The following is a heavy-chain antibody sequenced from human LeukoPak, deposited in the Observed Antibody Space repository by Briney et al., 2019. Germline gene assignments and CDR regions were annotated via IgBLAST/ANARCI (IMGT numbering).Heavy chain of an antibody. Sequence: ASVKVSCKASGGTFSSYAISWVRQAPGQGLEWMGRIIPILGIANYAQKFQGRVTITADKSTSTAYMELSRLRSEDTAVYYCARYDSSGYYYRTRGESDYWGQGTLVTVSS. CDR3: ARYDSSGYYYRTRGESDY. V-gene: IGHV1-69*04. CDR2: IIPILGIA. D-gene: IGHD3-22*01. J-gene: IGHJ4*02. CDR1: GGTFSSYA.